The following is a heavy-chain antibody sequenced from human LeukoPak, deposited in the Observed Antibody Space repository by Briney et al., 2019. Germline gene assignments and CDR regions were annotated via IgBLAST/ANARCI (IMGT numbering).Heavy chain of an antibody. CDR2: IKSKTDGETT. D-gene: IGHD3-10*01. J-gene: IGHJ4*02. Sequence: GGSLRLSCVDSGFTFTNAWMSWVRQAPGKGLEWIGRIKSKTDGETTNYAEPVRGRFTISRDDPKSAVYLQMNSLKIEDTAVYYCTTDLGTYYHGSQRLIPIDYWGQGTLVTVSS. V-gene: IGHV3-15*01. CDR1: GFTFTNAW. CDR3: TTDLGTYYHGSQRLIPIDY.